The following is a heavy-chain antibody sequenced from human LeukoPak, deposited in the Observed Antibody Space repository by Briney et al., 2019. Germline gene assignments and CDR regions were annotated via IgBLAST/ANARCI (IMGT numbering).Heavy chain of an antibody. D-gene: IGHD4-23*01. CDR3: ARGPTLGDY. V-gene: IGHV3-30*03. CDR1: GFTFSTYG. CDR2: ISYDGTNK. Sequence: GRSLRLSCAASGFTFSTYGMHWVRHAPGKGLEWVAVISYDGTNKYYADSVKGRFTISRDNSKNTLYLQMTSLRAEDTAVYYCARGPTLGDYWGQGTLVTVSS. J-gene: IGHJ4*02.